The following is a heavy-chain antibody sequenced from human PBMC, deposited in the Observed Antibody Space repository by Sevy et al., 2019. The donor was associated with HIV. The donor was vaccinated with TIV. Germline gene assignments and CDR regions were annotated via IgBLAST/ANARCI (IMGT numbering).Heavy chain of an antibody. V-gene: IGHV3-23*01. CDR2: ISGSGGST. CDR3: ARVAGSGTYYRGDFDY. CDR1: GFTFSSYA. D-gene: IGHD3-10*01. Sequence: GGSLRLSCAASGFTFSSYAMSWVRQAPGKGLEWVSGISGSGGSTYYADSVKGRFTISRDNSKNTLYLQMNSLRAEDTAVDYCARVAGSGTYYRGDFDYWGQGTLVTVSS. J-gene: IGHJ4*02.